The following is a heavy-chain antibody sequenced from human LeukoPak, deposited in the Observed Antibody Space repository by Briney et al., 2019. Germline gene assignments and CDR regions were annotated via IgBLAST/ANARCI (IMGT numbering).Heavy chain of an antibody. CDR3: VRGYGSGWYRWTFDY. CDR1: GFTFSSYA. Sequence: GGSLRLSCAASGFTFSSYAMSWVRQAPGKGLEWVSAISGSGGSTYYADSVKGRFTISRDNAKNSLYLQMNSLRAEDTAVYYCVRGYGSGWYRWTFDYWGQGTLVTVSS. CDR2: ISGSGGST. V-gene: IGHV3-23*01. D-gene: IGHD6-19*01. J-gene: IGHJ4*02.